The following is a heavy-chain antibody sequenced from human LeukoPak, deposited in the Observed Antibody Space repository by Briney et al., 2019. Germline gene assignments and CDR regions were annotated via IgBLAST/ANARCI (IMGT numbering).Heavy chain of an antibody. V-gene: IGHV3-23*01. CDR1: GFTFSSYG. CDR2: ISGSGGST. J-gene: IGHJ4*02. D-gene: IGHD2-21*02. CDR3: AAELYGGIFGHCCSFAY. Sequence: GGTLRLSCAASGFTFSSYGMSWVRQAPGKGLEWVSTISGSGGSTDYADSVKGRFTISRDNSKNTLYLQMNSLRAEDTAVYYCAAELYGGIFGHCCSFAYWGQGTLVTVSS.